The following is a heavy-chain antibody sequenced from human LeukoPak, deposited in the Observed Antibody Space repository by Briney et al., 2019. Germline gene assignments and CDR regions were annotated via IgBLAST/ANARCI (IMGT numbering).Heavy chain of an antibody. CDR2: IIPILDLT. CDR1: GGTFNNNA. D-gene: IGHD3/OR15-3a*01. CDR3: AGDRTGQYFDF. Sequence: GASVKVSCKASGGTFNNNAINWVRQAPGQGLEWMGRIIPILDLTNYAEKFQDRVTITADKSTNTAYMELSSLRSKDTAVYYCAGDRTGQYFDFWGQGTLLTVSS. V-gene: IGHV1-69*04. J-gene: IGHJ4*02.